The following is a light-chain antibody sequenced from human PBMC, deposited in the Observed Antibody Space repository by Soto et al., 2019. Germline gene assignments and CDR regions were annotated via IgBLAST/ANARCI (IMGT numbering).Light chain of an antibody. CDR1: QGVSRK. V-gene: IGKV3-15*01. J-gene: IGKJ4*01. Sequence: GMTQSTATLSVAPGERVTFSCRASQGVSRKLAWYQHNPGQAPRLLISGASTGATGIPARFSGSGSGTEFTLTISSLQSEDCAVYYCQQYHTWPIPFGGGTKV. CDR3: QQYHTWPIP. CDR2: GAS.